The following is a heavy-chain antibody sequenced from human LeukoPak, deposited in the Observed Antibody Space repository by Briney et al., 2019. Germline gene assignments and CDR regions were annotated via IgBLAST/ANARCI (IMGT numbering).Heavy chain of an antibody. D-gene: IGHD3-3*01. V-gene: IGHV1-18*01. CDR3: SRDYYDFWTGYSYTLEH. CDR2: ISGYNGNT. CDR1: GYTSTSYG. J-gene: IGHJ4*02. Sequence: ASVKVSCKASGYTSTSYGTSWVRQAPGRGLEWMGWISGYNGNTHYAQKLQGRVTMTTDTSASTAYLELRSLRSDDTAVYFCSRDYYDFWTGYSYTLEHWGQGTLVTVSS.